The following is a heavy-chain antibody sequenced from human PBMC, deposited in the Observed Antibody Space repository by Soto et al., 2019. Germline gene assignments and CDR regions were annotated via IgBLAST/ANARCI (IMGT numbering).Heavy chain of an antibody. J-gene: IGHJ6*02. V-gene: IGHV3-30-3*01. CDR2: ISYDGSNK. Sequence: GGSLRLSCAASGFTFSSYAMHWVRQAPGKGLEWVAVISYDGSNKYYADSVKGRFTISRDNSKNTLYLQMNSLRAEDTAVYYCARDLGGTKGSYGMDVWGQGTTVTVSS. D-gene: IGHD1-1*01. CDR3: ARDLGGTKGSYGMDV. CDR1: GFTFSSYA.